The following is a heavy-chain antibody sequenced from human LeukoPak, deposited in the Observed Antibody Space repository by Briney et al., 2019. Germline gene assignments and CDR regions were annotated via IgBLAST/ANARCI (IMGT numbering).Heavy chain of an antibody. CDR2: IYTSGST. CDR3: ARGRYYDSSGRNYFDY. Sequence: SETLALTCTVSGGSISSYYWSWIRQPAGKGLEWIGRIYTSGSTNYNPSLKSRVTMSVDTSKTQFSLKLSSVTAADTAVYYCARGRYYDSSGRNYFDYWGQGTLVTVSS. V-gene: IGHV4-4*07. J-gene: IGHJ4*02. CDR1: GGSISSYY. D-gene: IGHD3-22*01.